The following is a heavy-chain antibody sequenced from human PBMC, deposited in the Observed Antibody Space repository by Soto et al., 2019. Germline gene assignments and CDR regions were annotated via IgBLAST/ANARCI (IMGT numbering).Heavy chain of an antibody. J-gene: IGHJ5*02. CDR2: ISGSGDST. V-gene: IGHV3-23*01. CDR1: GFTFYTYA. CDR3: AKDQGYDMSRWFDP. Sequence: GGSLRLSCAASGFTFYTYAMTWVRQAPGKGLEWVSAISGSGDSTYYADSVKGRFTIPRDNSKDMLYLQMNSLRAEDTAVYYCAKDQGYDMSRWFDPWGQGTLVTVSS. D-gene: IGHD3-22*01.